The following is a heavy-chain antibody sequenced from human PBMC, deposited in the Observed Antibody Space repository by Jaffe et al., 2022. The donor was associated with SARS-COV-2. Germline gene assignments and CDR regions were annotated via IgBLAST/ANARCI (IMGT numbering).Heavy chain of an antibody. Sequence: QLQLQESGPGLVKPSETLSLTCTVSGGSISSSSYYWGWIRQPPGKGLEWIGSIYYSGSTYYNPSLKSRVTISVDTSKNQFSLKLSSVTAADTAVYYCARDYYYDSSGYSDAFDIWGQGTMVTVSS. CDR1: GGSISSSSYY. D-gene: IGHD3-22*01. CDR3: ARDYYYDSSGYSDAFDI. J-gene: IGHJ3*02. CDR2: IYYSGST. V-gene: IGHV4-39*01.